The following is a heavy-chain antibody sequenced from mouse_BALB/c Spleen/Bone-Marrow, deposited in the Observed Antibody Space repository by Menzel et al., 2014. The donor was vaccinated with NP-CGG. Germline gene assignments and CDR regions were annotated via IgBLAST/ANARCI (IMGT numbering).Heavy chain of an antibody. V-gene: IGHV5-6-3*01. Sequence: DVKLQESGGGLVQPGGSLKLSCAASGFTFSSYGMSWVRQTPDKRLELVATINSNGGSTYYPDSVKGRFTISRDNAKNTLYLQMSSLRSEDTAMYYCARDGSSYGGNYFDYWGQGTTLTVSS. CDR2: INSNGGST. J-gene: IGHJ2*01. CDR1: GFTFSSYG. D-gene: IGHD1-1*01. CDR3: ARDGSSYGGNYFDY.